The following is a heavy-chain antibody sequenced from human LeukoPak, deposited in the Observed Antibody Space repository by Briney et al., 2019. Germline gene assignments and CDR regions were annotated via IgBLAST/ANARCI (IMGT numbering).Heavy chain of an antibody. CDR2: IYYSGST. CDR1: GGSISSYY. J-gene: IGHJ5*02. CDR3: ARLPMVRGVSPEINWFDP. D-gene: IGHD3-10*01. Sequence: SETLSLTCTVSGGSISSYYWSWIRQPPGKGLEWIGYIYYSGSTNYKSSLKSRVTISVDTSKNQFSLKLNSVTAADTAVYYCARLPMVRGVSPEINWFDPWGQGTLVTVSS. V-gene: IGHV4-59*12.